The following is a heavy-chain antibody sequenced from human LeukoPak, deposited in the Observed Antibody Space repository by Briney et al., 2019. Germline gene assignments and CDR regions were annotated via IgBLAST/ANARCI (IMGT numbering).Heavy chain of an antibody. CDR1: GFTFSSYW. CDR3: ARAWNYDILTGYSY. D-gene: IGHD3-9*01. V-gene: IGHV3-7*01. CDR2: IKQDGSEK. Sequence: PGGSLGLSCAASGFTFSSYWMSWVRQAPGKGLEWVANIKQDGSEKYYVDSVKGRFTISRDNAKNSLYLQMNSLRAEDTAVYYCARAWNYDILTGYSYWGQGTLVTVSS. J-gene: IGHJ4*02.